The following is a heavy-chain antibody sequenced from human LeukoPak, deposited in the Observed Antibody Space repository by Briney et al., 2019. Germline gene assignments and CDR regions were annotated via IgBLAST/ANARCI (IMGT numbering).Heavy chain of an antibody. Sequence: GGSLRLSCAASGFTFSSYAMSWVRQAPGKGLEWVSAISGSGGSTYYADSVKGRFTISRDNSKNTLYLQMNSLRAEDTAVYYCAKDPLSLWFGELLQNWFDPWGQGTLVTVSS. D-gene: IGHD3-10*01. CDR3: AKDPLSLWFGELLQNWFDP. CDR2: ISGSGGST. V-gene: IGHV3-23*01. J-gene: IGHJ5*02. CDR1: GFTFSSYA.